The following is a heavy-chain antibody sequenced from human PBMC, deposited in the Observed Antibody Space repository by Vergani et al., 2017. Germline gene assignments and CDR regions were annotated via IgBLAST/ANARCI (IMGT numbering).Heavy chain of an antibody. CDR1: GGSISSYY. CDR3: ARVSYDFWSGYYPCIDY. J-gene: IGHJ4*02. V-gene: IGHV4-59*01. CDR2: IYYSGST. D-gene: IGHD3-3*01. Sequence: QVQLQESGPGLVKPSETLSLTCTVSGGSISSYYWSWIRQPPGKGLEWIGYIYYSGSTNYNPSLKSRVTISVDTFKNQFSLKLSPVTAADTAVYYCARVSYDFWSGYYPCIDYWGQGTLVTVSS.